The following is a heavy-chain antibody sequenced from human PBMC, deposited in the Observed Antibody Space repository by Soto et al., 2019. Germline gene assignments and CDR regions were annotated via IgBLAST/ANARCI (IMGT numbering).Heavy chain of an antibody. CDR3: ARDKITGLFDY. D-gene: IGHD2-8*02. V-gene: IGHV4-59*12. Sequence: PSGTLSLTYTVSGGSISSYYWSWIRQPPGKGLEWVGYIYYGGSTSYNPSLKSRVTISLETSKSQFSLKLTSVTAADTAVYYCARDKITGLFDYSGQGTLVTVSS. CDR2: IYYGGST. J-gene: IGHJ4*02. CDR1: GGSISSYY.